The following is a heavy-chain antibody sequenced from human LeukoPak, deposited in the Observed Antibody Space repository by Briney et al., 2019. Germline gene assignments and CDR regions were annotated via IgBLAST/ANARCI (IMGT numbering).Heavy chain of an antibody. CDR2: MYTGGTT. CDR3: AKDEATSGGGLAS. J-gene: IGHJ5*01. D-gene: IGHD3-16*01. Sequence: GGSLRLSCAVSGFTVSDTHMSWVRQAPGEGLEWVSAMYTGGTTYYADSVTGRFTVSRDTSRNTLFLHKNSLRAEDTAVYYCAKDEATSGGGLASWGQGTRVIVSS. CDR1: GFTVSDTH. V-gene: IGHV3-53*01.